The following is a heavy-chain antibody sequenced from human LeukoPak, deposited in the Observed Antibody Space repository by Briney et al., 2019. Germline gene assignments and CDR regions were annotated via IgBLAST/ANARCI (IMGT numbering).Heavy chain of an antibody. Sequence: KASETLSLTCAVSGGSISSSNWWSWVRQPPGKGLEWIGEIYHSGSTNYNPSLKSRVTISVDKSKNQFSLKLSSVTAADTAVYYCASDRPDSSGYYYPPRAFDIWGQGTMVTVSS. J-gene: IGHJ3*02. CDR2: IYHSGST. V-gene: IGHV4-4*02. CDR1: GGSISSSNW. D-gene: IGHD3-22*01. CDR3: ASDRPDSSGYYYPPRAFDI.